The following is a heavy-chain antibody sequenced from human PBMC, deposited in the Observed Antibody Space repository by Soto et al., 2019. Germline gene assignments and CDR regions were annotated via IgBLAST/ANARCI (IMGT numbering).Heavy chain of an antibody. V-gene: IGHV4-59*01. J-gene: IGHJ5*02. CDR2: IFYSGDT. Sequence: SETLSLTCTVSGGSISSYYWNWIRQPPGKGLEWIGHIFYSGDTNYKPSLKSRVTISVDTSKNQFFLKVTSLTAADTAVYYCAREGYDILTGRNWFDPWGQGTLVTVS. CDR3: AREGYDILTGRNWFDP. D-gene: IGHD3-9*01. CDR1: GGSISSYY.